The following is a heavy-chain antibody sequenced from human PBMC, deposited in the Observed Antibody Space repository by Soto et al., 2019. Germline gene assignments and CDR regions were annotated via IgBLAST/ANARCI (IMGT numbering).Heavy chain of an antibody. CDR1: GYTFTGYY. CDR3: ARRPGYCSSTSCYPLDY. D-gene: IGHD2-2*01. CDR2: INPNSGGT. J-gene: IGHJ4*02. Sequence: ASVKVSCKASGYTFTGYYMHWVRQAPGQGLEWMGWINPNSGGTNYAQKFQGRVTMTRDTSISTAYMELSRLRSDDTAVYYCARRPGYCSSTSCYPLDYWGLGTLVTVSS. V-gene: IGHV1-2*02.